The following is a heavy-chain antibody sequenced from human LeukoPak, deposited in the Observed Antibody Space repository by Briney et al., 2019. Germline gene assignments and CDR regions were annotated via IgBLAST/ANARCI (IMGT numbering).Heavy chain of an antibody. D-gene: IGHD5-24*01. CDR2: ISSSGSTI. V-gene: IGHV3-11*01. J-gene: IGHJ5*02. CDR3: GRELDLVERFGP. Sequence: GGSLRLSCAASGFTFSGYYMSWIRQAPGKGLEWVSYISSSGSTIYYADSVKGRFTISRDNAKNSLYLQMNSLRAEDTAVYYWGRELDLVERFGPWGQGTLVTVSS. CDR1: GFTFSGYY.